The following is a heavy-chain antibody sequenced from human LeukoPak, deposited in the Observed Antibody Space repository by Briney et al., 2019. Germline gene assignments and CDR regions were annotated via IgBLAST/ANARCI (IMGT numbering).Heavy chain of an antibody. J-gene: IGHJ4*02. CDR2: ISAYNGNT. CDR3: ARDQSSGSYWFDY. V-gene: IGHV1-18*01. D-gene: IGHD3-10*01. Sequence: ASVKVSCKASGGTFSSYAISWVRQAPGQGLEWMGWISAYNGNTNYAQKLQGRVTMTTDTSTSTAYMELRSLRSDDTAVYYCARDQSSGSYWFDYWGQGTLVTVSS. CDR1: GGTFSSYA.